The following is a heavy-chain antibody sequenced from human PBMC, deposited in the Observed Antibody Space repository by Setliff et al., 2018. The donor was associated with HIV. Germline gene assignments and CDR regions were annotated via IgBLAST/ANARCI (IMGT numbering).Heavy chain of an antibody. CDR1: GYTFSDYE. CDR2: INTEHGGA. Sequence: ASVKVSCKASGYTFSDYEIHWLRQAPGQGPEWLGWINTEHGGAYYAQNFQGRVSVTRDTSISTVYMELRSLKSDDTAIYYCATTEGGYTVNSDSSGSRYFDHWGQGTLVTVPQ. D-gene: IGHD3-22*01. CDR3: ATTEGGYTVNSDSSGSRYFDH. J-gene: IGHJ4*02. V-gene: IGHV1-2*02.